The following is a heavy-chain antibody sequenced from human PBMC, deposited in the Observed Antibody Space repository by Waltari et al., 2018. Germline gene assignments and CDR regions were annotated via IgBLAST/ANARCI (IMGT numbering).Heavy chain of an antibody. CDR3: ARTYSGDYEFWFDP. D-gene: IGHD1-26*01. V-gene: IGHV4-39*01. CDR2: IYYSGNT. CDR1: GGSISSINYN. J-gene: IGHJ5*02. Sequence: QLQLQESGPGLVKSSETLSLTCDVSGGSISSINYNWGWLRQTSGKGLEGIASIYYSGNTYYNPSLQSRVTISVDTSKNQFALRLSSVTAADTAVYYCARTYSGDYEFWFDPWGQGTLVTVSS.